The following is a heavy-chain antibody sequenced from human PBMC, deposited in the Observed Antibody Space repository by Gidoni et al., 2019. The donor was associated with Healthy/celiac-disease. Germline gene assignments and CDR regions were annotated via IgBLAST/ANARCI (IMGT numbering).Heavy chain of an antibody. J-gene: IGHJ3*02. Sequence: QAQLVQSGSELKKPGASVKVSCKASGYTFTRYAMNWVRQAPGQGLEWMGWINTNTGNPTYAQGFTGRFVFSLDTSVSTAYLQISSLKAEDTAVYYCARIITMVQGVIGDAFDIWGQGTMVTVSS. D-gene: IGHD3-10*01. V-gene: IGHV7-4-1*02. CDR3: ARIITMVQGVIGDAFDI. CDR1: GYTFTRYA. CDR2: INTNTGNP.